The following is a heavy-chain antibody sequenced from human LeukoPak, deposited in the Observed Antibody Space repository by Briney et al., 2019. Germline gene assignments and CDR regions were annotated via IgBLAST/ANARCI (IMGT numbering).Heavy chain of an antibody. D-gene: IGHD4-17*01. V-gene: IGHV1-69*04. CDR3: ARATVPEAFYI. CDR2: IIPILGIA. J-gene: IGHJ3*02. Sequence: SVKVSCKASGGTFSSYAISWVRQAPGQGLEWMGRIIPILGIANYAQKFQGRVTITADKSTSTAYMELSSLRSEDTAVYYCARATVPEAFYIWGQGTMGTVSS. CDR1: GGTFSSYA.